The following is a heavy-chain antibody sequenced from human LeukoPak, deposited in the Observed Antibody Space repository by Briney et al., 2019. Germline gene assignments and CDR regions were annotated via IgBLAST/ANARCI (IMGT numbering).Heavy chain of an antibody. V-gene: IGHV4-59*08. J-gene: IGHJ3*02. Sequence: SETLSLTCTVSGGSISSYYWSWIRQPPGKGLEWIGYIYYSGSTNYNPSLKSRVTISVDTSKNQFSLKLSSVTAADTAVYYCARRYSSGSYYGIDAFDIWGQGTMVTVSS. CDR3: ARRYSSGSYYGIDAFDI. D-gene: IGHD3-10*01. CDR2: IYYSGST. CDR1: GGSISSYY.